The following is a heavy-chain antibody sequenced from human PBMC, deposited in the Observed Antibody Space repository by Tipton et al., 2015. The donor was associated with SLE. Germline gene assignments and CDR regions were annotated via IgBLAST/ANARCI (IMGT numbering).Heavy chain of an antibody. Sequence: TLSLTCTVSGGSISSSSYYWAWIRQPPGKGLEWIGYIYYSGSTSYNPSLESRVTTSVDTSKNQFSLKLTSVTAADTAVYYCARSRRETYWWESFDIWGQGKLVSVSS. CDR2: IYYSGST. J-gene: IGHJ3*02. CDR3: ARSRRETYWWESFDI. V-gene: IGHV4-61*05. D-gene: IGHD1-26*01. CDR1: GGSISSSSYY.